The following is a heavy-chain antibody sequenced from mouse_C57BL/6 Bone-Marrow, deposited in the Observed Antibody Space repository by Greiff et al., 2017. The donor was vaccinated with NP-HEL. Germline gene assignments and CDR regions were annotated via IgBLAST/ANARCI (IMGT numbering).Heavy chain of an antibody. J-gene: IGHJ2*01. CDR1: GFNIKDDY. D-gene: IGHD2-3*01. CDR2: IDPENGDT. V-gene: IGHV14-4*01. Sequence: EVQLQQSGAELVRPGASVKLSCTASGFNIKDDYMHWVKQRPEQGLEWIGWIDPENGDTEYASKFQGKATITADTSSNPAYLQLSSLTSEDTAVYYCTTLWWLLPYYFDYWGQGTTLTVSS. CDR3: TTLWWLLPYYFDY.